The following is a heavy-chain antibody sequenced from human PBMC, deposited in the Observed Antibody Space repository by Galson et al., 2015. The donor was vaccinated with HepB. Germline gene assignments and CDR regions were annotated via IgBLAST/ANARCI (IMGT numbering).Heavy chain of an antibody. Sequence: SLRLSCAASGFSFSSYAMSWVRQAPGQGLEWVSSISGNGGRTHYADSVKGRFTISRDNTKDSLSLQMNSLRGDDTAVYYCAAAAEWGQGTLVTVSS. CDR3: AAAAE. V-gene: IGHV3-23*01. CDR2: ISGNGGRT. J-gene: IGHJ4*02. CDR1: GFSFSSYA. D-gene: IGHD6-13*01.